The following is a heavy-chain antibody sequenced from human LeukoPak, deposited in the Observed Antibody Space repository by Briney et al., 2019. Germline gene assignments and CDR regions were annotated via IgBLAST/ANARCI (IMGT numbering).Heavy chain of an antibody. V-gene: IGHV4-59*08. CDR2: IYYSGST. D-gene: IGHD3-22*01. CDR3: ASQDTYYYDSSGPYGAFDI. CDR1: GGSISSYY. J-gene: IGHJ3*02. Sequence: SETLSLTCTVSGGSISSYYWSWIRQPPGKGLEWIGYIYYSGSTNYNPSLKSRVTISVDTSKNQFSLKLSSVTAADTAVYYCASQDTYYYDSSGPYGAFDIWGQGTMVTVSS.